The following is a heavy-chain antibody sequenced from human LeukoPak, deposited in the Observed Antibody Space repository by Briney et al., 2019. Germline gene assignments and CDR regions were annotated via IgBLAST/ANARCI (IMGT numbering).Heavy chain of an antibody. CDR2: TKSKTDGGTT. V-gene: IGHV3-15*01. D-gene: IGHD3-22*01. J-gene: IGHJ4*02. CDR3: TRYDSSGNDY. Sequence: GGSLRLSCAASGFAFSNAWMSWVRQAPGKGLEWVGRTKSKTDGGTTDYAAPVKGRFTISRDDSKNTLYLQMNSLKTEDTAVYYCTRYDSSGNDYWGQGTLVTVSS. CDR1: GFAFSNAW.